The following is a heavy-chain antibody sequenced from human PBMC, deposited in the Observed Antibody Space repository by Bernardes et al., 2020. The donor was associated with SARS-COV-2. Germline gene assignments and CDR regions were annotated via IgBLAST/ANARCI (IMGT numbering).Heavy chain of an antibody. J-gene: IGHJ4*02. D-gene: IGHD1-26*01. CDR1: GMTFSSFW. CDR3: ARDVVGREDF. CDR2: INEDGSTT. V-gene: IGHV3-74*01. Sequence: GSLRLSCAASGMTFSSFWMHWVRQVPGKGLVWVSRINEDGSTTDYAESVKGRFTISRDNAKNTLFLHMSSLRAEDSAVYYCARDVVGREDFWGQGTLVTVSS.